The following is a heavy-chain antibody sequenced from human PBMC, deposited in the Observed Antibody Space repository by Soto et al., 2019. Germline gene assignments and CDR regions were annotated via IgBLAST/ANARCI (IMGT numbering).Heavy chain of an antibody. J-gene: IGHJ4*02. D-gene: IGHD2-21*01. Sequence: LRLSCTASGLPHSSFAMMWVPQAPGKGLECVSGIYGSGRGIEYADSVKGRFTISRDNSKNTVYLQMTDLRADDTAVYYCAKDAVYNDGLWLMDHWGQGTQVTVSS. CDR1: GLPHSSFA. V-gene: IGHV3-23*05. CDR2: IYGSGRGI. CDR3: AKDAVYNDGLWLMDH.